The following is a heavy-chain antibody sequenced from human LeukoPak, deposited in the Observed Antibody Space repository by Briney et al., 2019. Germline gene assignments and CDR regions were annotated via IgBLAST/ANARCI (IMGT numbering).Heavy chain of an antibody. CDR3: ARALARDVYNINWFDP. D-gene: IGHD5-24*01. CDR2: ISAYNGYT. V-gene: IGHV1-18*01. J-gene: IGHJ5*02. CDR1: GYTFTSYA. Sequence: ASVKVSGKASGYTFTSYAISWVRQAPGQGLEWMGWISAYNGYTNYAQNLQGRVTMTTDTSTSTAYMELTSLRSDDTAVYYCARALARDVYNINWFDPWGQGTLVTVSS.